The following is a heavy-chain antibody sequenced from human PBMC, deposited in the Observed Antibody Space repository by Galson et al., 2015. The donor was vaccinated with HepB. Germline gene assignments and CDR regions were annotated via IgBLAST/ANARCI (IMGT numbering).Heavy chain of an antibody. CDR2: ISYDGSNK. D-gene: IGHD4-17*01. CDR3: AREARDYGHGSFDI. CDR1: GFTFSSYG. V-gene: IGHV3-30*03. Sequence: SLRLSCAASGFTFSSYGMHWVRRAPGKGLEWVAVISYDGSNKYYADSVKGRFTISRDNPKNTLYLQMNSLRAEDTAVYYCAREARDYGHGSFDIWGHGTMVAVSS. J-gene: IGHJ3*02.